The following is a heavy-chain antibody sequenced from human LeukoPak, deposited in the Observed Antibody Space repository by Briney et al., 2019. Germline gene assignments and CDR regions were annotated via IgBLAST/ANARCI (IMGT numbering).Heavy chain of an antibody. V-gene: IGHV1-18*01. D-gene: IGHD3-9*01. J-gene: IGHJ4*02. CDR1: GYMFSTYG. CDR3: ARLHDSLIGYRLGKKAYFDY. Sequence: GASAKVSCKASGYMFSTYGLIWVRQAPGQGLEWMGWINGYNGNTKYEDKLQGRVTVTTDTSTSTVYMEMRSLRSDDTAVYYCARLHDSLIGYRLGKKAYFDYWGQGTLVTVSS. CDR2: INGYNGNT.